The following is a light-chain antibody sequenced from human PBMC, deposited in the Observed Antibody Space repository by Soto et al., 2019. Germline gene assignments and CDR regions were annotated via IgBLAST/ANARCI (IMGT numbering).Light chain of an antibody. CDR1: SNDVSTYNL. Sequence: QSALTQPASVSGSPGQSITLSCTGTSNDVSTYNLVSWYQQHPGKAPKRILFEGFKRPSGVSNRFSGSKSGNTASLTLSGLQAEDEADYYCASYAGSTTYVFGTGTKVTVL. CDR2: EGF. J-gene: IGLJ1*01. V-gene: IGLV2-23*01. CDR3: ASYAGSTTYV.